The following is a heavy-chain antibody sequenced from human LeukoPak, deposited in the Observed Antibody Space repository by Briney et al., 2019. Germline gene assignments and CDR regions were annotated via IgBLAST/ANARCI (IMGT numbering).Heavy chain of an antibody. CDR3: TRTPDFWSGYLFDY. CDR1: GGSISDYY. CDR2: IHYSGST. D-gene: IGHD3-3*01. Sequence: PSETLSLTCTVSGGSISDYYWSWIRQPPGKGLEWIGYIHYSGSTNYNPSLKSRVTISVDTSKNQFSLKLNSVTAADTAVFYCTRTPDFWSGYLFDYWGQGTLVTVSS. J-gene: IGHJ4*02. V-gene: IGHV4-59*01.